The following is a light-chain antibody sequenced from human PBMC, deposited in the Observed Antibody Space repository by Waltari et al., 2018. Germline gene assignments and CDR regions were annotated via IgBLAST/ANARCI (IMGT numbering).Light chain of an antibody. Sequence: DILMTQSPESLTVSLGERATINCKSSQSVLYSSNNQNYLAWYQHKPGQPPKLLIYWASTPESGVPDRFSGSGSGTDFTLTITSLQAEDVTVYFCQQYYSVPPTFGQGTKVEVK. J-gene: IGKJ1*01. CDR3: QQYYSVPPT. CDR1: QSVLYSSNNQNY. V-gene: IGKV4-1*01. CDR2: WAS.